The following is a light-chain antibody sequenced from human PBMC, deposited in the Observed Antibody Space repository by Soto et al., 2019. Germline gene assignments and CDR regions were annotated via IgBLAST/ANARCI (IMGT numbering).Light chain of an antibody. CDR3: QQRSNWPPWT. CDR1: ESISSS. V-gene: IGKV3-11*01. J-gene: IGKJ2*02. Sequence: EIVLTQSPATLSLSPGERATLSCRASESISSSLAWYQQKPGQAPRLLIYDASIRANGIPARFSGSGSGTDFTLTISSLEPEDFAVYYCQQRSNWPPWTFGQGTKLEIK. CDR2: DAS.